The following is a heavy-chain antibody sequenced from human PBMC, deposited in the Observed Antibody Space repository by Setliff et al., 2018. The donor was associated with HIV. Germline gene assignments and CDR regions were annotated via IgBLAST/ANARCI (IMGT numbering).Heavy chain of an antibody. CDR2: TWYDGSNK. V-gene: IGHV3-33*06. Sequence: PGGSLRLSCAASGFTFSCYGMHWVRQAPGKGLEWVAVTWYDGSNKYYADSVKGRFTISRDNSKNTMYLQMNRLRAGDTAVYYCAKVGVAGEGGICNWFDPWGQGTLVTVSS. D-gene: IGHD6-19*01. CDR1: GFTFSCYG. J-gene: IGHJ5*02. CDR3: AKVGVAGEGGICNWFDP.